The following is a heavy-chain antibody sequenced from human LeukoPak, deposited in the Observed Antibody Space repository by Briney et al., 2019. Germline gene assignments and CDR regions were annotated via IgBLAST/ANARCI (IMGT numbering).Heavy chain of an antibody. CDR1: RGTFSSQS. J-gene: IGHJ4*02. CDR2: ITTVFGTA. D-gene: IGHD1/OR15-1a*01. Sequence: RASVKVSRKASRGTFSSQSFSWVRPAPGQGLEWMGGITTVFGTANYAQKFQGRVTTTTDDSTNTVYMELISLRAEETAVYYCARDQRTTRTNYFEYWGQGTQVTASS. V-gene: IGHV1-69*05. CDR3: ARDQRTTRTNYFEY.